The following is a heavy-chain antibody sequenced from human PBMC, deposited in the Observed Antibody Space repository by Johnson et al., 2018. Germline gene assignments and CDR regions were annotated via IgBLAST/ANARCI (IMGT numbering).Heavy chain of an antibody. CDR1: GFTFSSYG. CDR3: ARWSVNYPFYYMDV. V-gene: IGHV3-30*03. D-gene: IGHD3-22*01. J-gene: IGHJ6*03. Sequence: VQLVESGGGLVQPGGSLRLSCAASGFTFSSYGMHWVRPAPGKGLEWVAVISSDGSSKYYADSVKGRFTISRDNSKNTLYLQMNSLSAEDTAVYYCARWSVNYPFYYMDVWGKGTTVTVSS. CDR2: ISSDGSSK.